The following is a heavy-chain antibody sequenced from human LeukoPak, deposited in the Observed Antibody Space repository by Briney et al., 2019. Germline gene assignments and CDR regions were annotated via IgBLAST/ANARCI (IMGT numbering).Heavy chain of an antibody. Sequence: GGSLRLSCAASGFTVSSNYMSWVRQAPGKGLEWVSVIYSGGSTYYADSVKGRFTISRDNSKNTLYLQMNSLRAEDTAVYYCARDRPRSHEYSSSSGTYNWFDPWGQGTLVTVSS. V-gene: IGHV3-66*02. CDR3: ARDRPRSHEYSSSSGTYNWFDP. CDR2: IYSGGST. CDR1: GFTVSSNY. J-gene: IGHJ5*02. D-gene: IGHD6-6*01.